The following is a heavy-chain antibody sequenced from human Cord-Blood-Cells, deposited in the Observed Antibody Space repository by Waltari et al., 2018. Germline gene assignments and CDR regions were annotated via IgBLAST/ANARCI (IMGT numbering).Heavy chain of an antibody. CDR3: ARVSCSSTSCYDAFDI. CDR2: MNPNSGNT. V-gene: IGHV1-8*01. J-gene: IGHJ3*02. CDR1: GYTFTSYD. D-gene: IGHD2-2*01. Sequence: QVQLVQSGAEVKKPGASVKVSCKASGYTFTSYDINWVRQATGQGLEWMGWMNPNSGNTGYAQKFQGRVTMTRKTSISTAYMELSSLRSEDTAVYYCARVSCSSTSCYDAFDIWGQGTMVTVSS.